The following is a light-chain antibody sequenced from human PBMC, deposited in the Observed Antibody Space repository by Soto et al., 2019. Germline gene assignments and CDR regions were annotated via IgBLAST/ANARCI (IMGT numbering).Light chain of an antibody. J-gene: IGLJ2*01. Sequence: QSALTQPASVSGSPGQSITISCTGTTSDVGSYNLVSWYQHHPGKAPRLMIFEVTRRPSGVSNRFSGSKSGNTASLTISGRLAEDEADYYCCSHAGSSTHVVFGGGTKLTVL. CDR2: EVT. V-gene: IGLV2-23*02. CDR1: TSDVGSYNL. CDR3: CSHAGSSTHVV.